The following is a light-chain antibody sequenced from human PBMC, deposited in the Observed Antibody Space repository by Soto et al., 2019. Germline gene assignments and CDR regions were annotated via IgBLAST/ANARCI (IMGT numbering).Light chain of an antibody. CDR2: LVS. J-gene: IGKJ3*01. V-gene: IGKV2-30*01. CDR3: MQGTLWPFS. Sequence: DDVVTQYPLSLSVSLGQAASISCRSSQSLVYSDGRTYLNWFHQRPGQSPRRLIYLVSNRDSGVSDRFSGSGSGTVFTLKISRVEAEDVGIYYCMQGTLWPFSFGPGTKVDIK. CDR1: QSLVYSDGRTY.